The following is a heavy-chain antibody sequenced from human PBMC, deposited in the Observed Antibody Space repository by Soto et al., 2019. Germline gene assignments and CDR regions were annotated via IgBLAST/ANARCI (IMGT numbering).Heavy chain of an antibody. D-gene: IGHD1-26*01. J-gene: IGHJ4*02. CDR3: ARYSGSYWHYLDL. CDR1: GYSFTSHW. CDR2: IYPGDSDT. Sequence: PGESLKISCKASGYSFTSHWIAWVRQMPGKGLEWMGVIYPGDSDTRYSPSFQGRLTISADKSISTAYLQWSSLRASDTAMYYCARYSGSYWHYLDLWGQGTLVTVSS. V-gene: IGHV5-51*01.